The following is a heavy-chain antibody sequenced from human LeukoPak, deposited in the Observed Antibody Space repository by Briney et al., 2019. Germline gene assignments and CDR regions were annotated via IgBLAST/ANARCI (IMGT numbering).Heavy chain of an antibody. CDR3: ARGCSSTSCYGNYYYGMDV. Sequence: VASVKVSCKASGYTFTSYGISWVRQAPGQGLEWMGWNSAYNGNTNYAQKLQGRVTMTTDTSTSTAYMELRSLRSDDTAVYYCARGCSSTSCYGNYYYGMDVWGQGTTVTVSS. CDR1: GYTFTSYG. V-gene: IGHV1-18*01. CDR2: NSAYNGNT. D-gene: IGHD2-2*01. J-gene: IGHJ6*02.